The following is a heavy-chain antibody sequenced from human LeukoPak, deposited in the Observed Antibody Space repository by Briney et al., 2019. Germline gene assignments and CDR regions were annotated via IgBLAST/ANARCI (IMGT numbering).Heavy chain of an antibody. Sequence: ASVKVSCKASGYTFTGYYMHWVRQAPGQGLEWMGWINPNSGGTNYAQKFQGRVTMTRDTSISTASMELSRLRSDDTAVYFCARVVSTYFDTSGYWVGYFDYWGQGTLVTVSS. CDR2: INPNSGGT. CDR1: GYTFTGYY. J-gene: IGHJ4*02. CDR3: ARVVSTYFDTSGYWVGYFDY. D-gene: IGHD3-22*01. V-gene: IGHV1-2*02.